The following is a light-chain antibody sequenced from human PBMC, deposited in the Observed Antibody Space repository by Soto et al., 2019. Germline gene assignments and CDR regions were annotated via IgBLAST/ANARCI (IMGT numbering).Light chain of an antibody. CDR1: SSDVGGYKY. CDR2: DVN. V-gene: IGLV2-11*01. CDR3: CSYAGSYVV. Sequence: SVLTQPRSVSGSPGQSVTISCTGTSSDVGGYKYVSWYQQHPDKAPKLMIYDVNKWPSGVPDRFSGSKSGNTASLTSSGLQTEDEADYYCCSYAGSYVVFGGGTKLTVL. J-gene: IGLJ2*01.